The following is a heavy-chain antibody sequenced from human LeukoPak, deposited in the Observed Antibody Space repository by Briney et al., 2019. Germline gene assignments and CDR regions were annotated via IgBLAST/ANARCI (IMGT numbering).Heavy chain of an antibody. V-gene: IGHV3-74*01. CDR2: INTDGSST. CDR3: ARGGERGTTSFYWFDP. CDR1: GFSFSNYA. Sequence: GGSLRLSCAASGFSFSNYAMSWVRQAPGKGLVWVSRINTDGSSTSYADSVKGRFTISRDNAKNTLYLQMNSLRAEDTAVYYCARGGERGTTSFYWFDPWGQGTLVTVSS. D-gene: IGHD1-1*01. J-gene: IGHJ5*02.